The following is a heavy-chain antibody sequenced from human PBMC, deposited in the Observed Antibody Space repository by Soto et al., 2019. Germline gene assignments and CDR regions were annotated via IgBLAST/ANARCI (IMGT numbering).Heavy chain of an antibody. CDR2: IYWDDDK. Sequence: TLSLTCTVSGGSISSYYWSWIRQTTGKGLEWLALIYWDDDKRYSPFLKSRLTISRDTSENQVVLTMTNMDPVDTATYHCAHRTNVYDSSGIAFDIWGQGTMVTVSS. CDR3: AHRTNVYDSSGIAFDI. D-gene: IGHD3-22*01. V-gene: IGHV2-5*08. J-gene: IGHJ3*02. CDR1: GGSISSYYW.